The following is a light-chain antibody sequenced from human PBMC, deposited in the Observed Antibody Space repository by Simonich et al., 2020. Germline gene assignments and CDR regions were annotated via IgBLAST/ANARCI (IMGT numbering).Light chain of an antibody. Sequence: SSELTQDPAVSVALGPTVRITCQGDSLRSYYASWYQQKPGQAPVLVIYGKNNRPSGIPGRFSGSSSGNTASLTITGAQAEDEADYYCNSRDSSGNHVVFGGGTKLTVL. V-gene: IGLV3-19*01. J-gene: IGLJ2*01. CDR2: GKN. CDR1: SLRSYY. CDR3: NSRDSSGNHVV.